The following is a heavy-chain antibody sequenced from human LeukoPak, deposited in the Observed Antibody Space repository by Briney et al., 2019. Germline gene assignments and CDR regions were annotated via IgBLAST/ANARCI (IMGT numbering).Heavy chain of an antibody. Sequence: ASVKVSCKASGYTFTSYGISWVRQAPGQGLEWMGWISAYNGNTNYAQKLQGRVTMTTDTSTNTVYMEMSSLRSEDTAVYYCARDPDYGDYGRGDYYYGMDVWGQGTTVIVSS. J-gene: IGHJ6*02. V-gene: IGHV1-18*01. D-gene: IGHD4-17*01. CDR1: GYTFTSYG. CDR2: ISAYNGNT. CDR3: ARDPDYGDYGRGDYYYGMDV.